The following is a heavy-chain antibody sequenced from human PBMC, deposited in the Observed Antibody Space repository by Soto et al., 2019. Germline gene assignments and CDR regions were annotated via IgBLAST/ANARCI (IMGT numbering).Heavy chain of an antibody. CDR1: GFTFSSYG. V-gene: IGHV3-33*01. J-gene: IGHJ4*02. Sequence: GGSLRLSCAASGFTFSSYGMHWVRQAPGKGLEWVAVIWYDGSNKYYADSVKGRFTISRDNSKNTLYLQMNSLRAEDTAVYYCATTTLLPAASPIDYWGQGXLVTVYS. D-gene: IGHD6-13*01. CDR2: IWYDGSNK. CDR3: ATTTLLPAASPIDY.